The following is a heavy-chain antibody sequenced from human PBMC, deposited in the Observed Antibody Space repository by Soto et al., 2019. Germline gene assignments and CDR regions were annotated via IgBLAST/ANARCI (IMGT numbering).Heavy chain of an antibody. V-gene: IGHV1-46*01. Sequence: VASVQVSCKXSGYTFINYYMHWVRQAPGQGLEWMGIITATGGSTSYADKFQGRVTMTTDTSTSTVYMELSSLKSDDTAVHYCARRGPDAYHYGMDVWGQGTTVTVSS. CDR3: ARRGPDAYHYGMDV. CDR2: ITATGGST. D-gene: IGHD2-2*01. CDR1: GYTFINYY. J-gene: IGHJ6*02.